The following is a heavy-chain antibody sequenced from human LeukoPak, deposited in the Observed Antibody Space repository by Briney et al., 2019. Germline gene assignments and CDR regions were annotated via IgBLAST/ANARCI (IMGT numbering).Heavy chain of an antibody. J-gene: IGHJ4*02. CDR1: GFTFSSYA. Sequence: GSLRLSCAASGFTFSSYAMSWVRQAPGKGLEWIGSIYYSGSTYYNPSLKSRVTISVDTSKNQFSLKLSSVTAADTAVYYCARSRQIQLWLEFDYWGQGTLVTVSS. V-gene: IGHV4-38-2*01. D-gene: IGHD5-18*01. CDR2: IYYSGST. CDR3: ARSRQIQLWLEFDY.